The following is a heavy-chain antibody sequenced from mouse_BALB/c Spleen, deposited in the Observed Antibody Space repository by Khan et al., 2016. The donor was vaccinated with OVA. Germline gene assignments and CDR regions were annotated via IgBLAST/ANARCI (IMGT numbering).Heavy chain of an antibody. CDR2: ISSGSSTI. Sequence: EVQLVESGGGLVQPGRSRKLSCAASGFTFSGFGMHWVRQAPEKGLEWVAYISSGSSTIYYADTVKGRFTISRDNPKNTLFLQMTSLRSEDTAMYFCAGTGYYYFDYWGQGTTLTVSS. V-gene: IGHV5-17*02. CDR1: GFTFSGFG. J-gene: IGHJ2*01. D-gene: IGHD1-1*01. CDR3: AGTGYYYFDY.